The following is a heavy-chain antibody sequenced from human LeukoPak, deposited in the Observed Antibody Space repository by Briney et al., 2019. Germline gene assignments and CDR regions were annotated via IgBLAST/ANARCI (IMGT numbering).Heavy chain of an antibody. CDR1: GGSFSGYY. CDR2: INRSGST. Sequence: NPSETLSLTCAVYGGSFSGYYWSWIRQPPGKGLEWIGEINRSGSTNYNPSLKSRVTISVDTPKNQFSLKLSSVTAADTAVYYCARQRLLWFGELLWHWFDPWGQGTLVTVSS. J-gene: IGHJ5*02. D-gene: IGHD3-10*01. V-gene: IGHV4-34*01. CDR3: ARQRLLWFGELLWHWFDP.